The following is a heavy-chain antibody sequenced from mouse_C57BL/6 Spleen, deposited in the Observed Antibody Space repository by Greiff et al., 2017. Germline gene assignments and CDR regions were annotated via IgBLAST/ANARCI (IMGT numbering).Heavy chain of an antibody. Sequence: QVQLQQSGAELVRPGTSVKVSCKASGYAFTNYLMEWVKQRPGQGLEWIGMINPGSGGTNYNEKFKGKATLTADKTSSTAYMQLSRLKSEDSAVYVSALYYYGSSFYAMDDWGKGTSVTVSS. CDR1: GYAFTNYL. J-gene: IGHJ4*01. CDR2: INPGSGGT. CDR3: ALYYYGSSFYAMDD. D-gene: IGHD1-1*01. V-gene: IGHV1-54*01.